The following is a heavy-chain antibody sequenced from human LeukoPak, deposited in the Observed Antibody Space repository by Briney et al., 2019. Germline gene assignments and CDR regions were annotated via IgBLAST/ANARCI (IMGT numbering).Heavy chain of an antibody. V-gene: IGHV1-2*06. Sequence: ASVKVSCKASGYTFTGYYMHLVRQAPGQGLEWMGRINPNSGGTNYAQKFRGRVTMTRDTSISTAYMELSRLRSDDTAVYYCAREGDVLRFLEWPFDYWGQGTLVTVSS. J-gene: IGHJ4*02. CDR2: INPNSGGT. CDR1: GYTFTGYY. D-gene: IGHD3-3*01. CDR3: AREGDVLRFLEWPFDY.